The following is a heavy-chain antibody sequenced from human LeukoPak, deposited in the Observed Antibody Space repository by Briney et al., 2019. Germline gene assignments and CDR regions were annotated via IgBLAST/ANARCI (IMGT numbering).Heavy chain of an antibody. CDR3: ARDSGSSIGDH. Sequence: GGSLRLSCAASGFTVSSNYMSCVRQAPRKGLEWVSTIYSGGSTYYADSVKGRFTISRDNSKNTLSLQMNSLRAEDTAVYYCARDSGSSIGDHWGQGTLVTVSS. D-gene: IGHD6-13*01. CDR1: GFTVSSNY. J-gene: IGHJ4*02. CDR2: IYSGGST. V-gene: IGHV3-53*01.